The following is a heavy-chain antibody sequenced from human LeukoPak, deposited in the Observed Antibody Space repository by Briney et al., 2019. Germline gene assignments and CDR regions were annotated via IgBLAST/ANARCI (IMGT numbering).Heavy chain of an antibody. CDR3: AKGFNVFTGYDY. V-gene: IGHV3-23*01. CDR2: INGSDGST. D-gene: IGHD3-9*01. CDR1: GFTFSSYA. J-gene: IGHJ4*02. Sequence: GGSLRLSCAASGFTFSSYALSWVRQAPGKGLEWVSNINGSDGSTYYAASVKGRLTISRDNSKNTLYLQMNSLRAEDTAVYYCAKGFNVFTGYDYWGRGTLVTVSS.